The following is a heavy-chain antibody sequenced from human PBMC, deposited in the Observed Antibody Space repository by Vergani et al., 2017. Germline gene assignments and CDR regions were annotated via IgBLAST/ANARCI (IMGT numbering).Heavy chain of an antibody. D-gene: IGHD4-17*01. CDR3: HRVRYGDYADY. J-gene: IGHJ4*02. V-gene: IGHV4-30-4*08. Sequence: QVQLQESGPRLVKLSQTLSLTCTVSRGSISSGDYYWTWIRQPPGKGLEWIGYIYYTGSTYFDPSLKSRVTISVDTSKNQFSLMLSSVTAADTAVYYGHRVRYGDYADYWGQGTLVTVAS. CDR1: RGSISSGDYY. CDR2: IYYTGST.